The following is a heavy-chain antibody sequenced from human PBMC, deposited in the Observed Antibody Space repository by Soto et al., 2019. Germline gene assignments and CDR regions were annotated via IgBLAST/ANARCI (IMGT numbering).Heavy chain of an antibody. J-gene: IGHJ5*02. CDR1: GYTFANYW. D-gene: IGHD1-7*01. Sequence: GESLKISCQSSGYTFANYWIVWVRQMPGKGLEWMGIIYPSESTVKYSPSVQGQVTMSVDKSISTAYLQWSSLKASDAAVYYCARGNVANYFEPWGQGTLVTVSS. CDR2: IYPSESTV. V-gene: IGHV5-51*01. CDR3: ARGNVANYFEP.